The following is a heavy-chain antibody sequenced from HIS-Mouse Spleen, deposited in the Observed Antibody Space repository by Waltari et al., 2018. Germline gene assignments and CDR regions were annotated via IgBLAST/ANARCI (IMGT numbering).Heavy chain of an antibody. Sequence: QVQLVQSGAEVKKPGSSVKVSCKASGGTFSSYAISWVRQAPGQGLEWMGRIIPNLGIANYAQKFQGRGTITADKSTSTAYMELSSLRSEDTAVYYCARGIHYGDNAGLYYYYGMDVWGQGTTVTVSS. D-gene: IGHD4-17*01. CDR3: ARGIHYGDNAGLYYYYGMDV. V-gene: IGHV1-69*04. CDR2: IIPNLGIA. CDR1: GGTFSSYA. J-gene: IGHJ6*02.